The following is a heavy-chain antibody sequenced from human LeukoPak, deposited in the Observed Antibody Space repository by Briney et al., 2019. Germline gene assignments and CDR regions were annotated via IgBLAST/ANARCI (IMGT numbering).Heavy chain of an antibody. CDR2: ISSSSSYI. V-gene: IGHV3-21*01. J-gene: IGHJ4*02. Sequence: GGSLRLSCAASGFTFSSYSMNWVRQAPGKGLEWVSSISSSSSYIYYADSVKGRFTISRDNSKNTMYLQMNSLRAEDTAVYYCVKDDPTAYFDYWGQGTLVTVSS. D-gene: IGHD4-17*01. CDR3: VKDDPTAYFDY. CDR1: GFTFSSYS.